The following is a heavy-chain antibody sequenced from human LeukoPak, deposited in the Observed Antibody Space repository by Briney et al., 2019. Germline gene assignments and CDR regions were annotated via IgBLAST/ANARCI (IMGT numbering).Heavy chain of an antibody. Sequence: SETLSLTCTVSGGSISSSSYYWGWIRQPPGKGLEWLGRIYYSGSTYYNPSLKSRVTISVDTSKKQFSLKLSSVTAADTAVYYCARETYYYDSSGYYVGYWGQGTLVTVSS. V-gene: IGHV4-39*07. J-gene: IGHJ4*02. CDR1: GGSISSSSYY. CDR2: IYYSGST. D-gene: IGHD3-22*01. CDR3: ARETYYYDSSGYYVGY.